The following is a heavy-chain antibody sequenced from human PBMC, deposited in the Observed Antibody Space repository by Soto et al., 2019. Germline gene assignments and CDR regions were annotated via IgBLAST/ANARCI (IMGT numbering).Heavy chain of an antibody. V-gene: IGHV1-2*02. CDR3: ARVAAQDFWSGYLGYSYYGMDV. Sequence: ASVKVSCKASGYTFTGYYMHWVRQAPGQGLEWMGWINPNSGGTNYAQKFQGRVTMTRDTSISTAYMELSRLRSDDTAVYYCARVAAQDFWSGYLGYSYYGMDVWGQGTTVTVSS. D-gene: IGHD3-3*01. CDR2: INPNSGGT. J-gene: IGHJ6*02. CDR1: GYTFTGYY.